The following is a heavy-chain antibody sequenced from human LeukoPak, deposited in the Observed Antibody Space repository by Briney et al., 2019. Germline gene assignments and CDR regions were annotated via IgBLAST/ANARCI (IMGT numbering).Heavy chain of an antibody. CDR2: IYFSGCT. CDR1: IFTINSSRYY. CDR3: ARDRGIVLMVYATPPRGWFYP. J-gene: IGHJ5*02. Sequence: SETLSCKSTVSIFTINSSRYYWRYIRQPPGKRLEWIGNIYFSGCTYFNPSLKSRVTISVYTSKSQFSPTLTSVTAAGTAVYYCARDRGIVLMVYATPPRGWFYPWGQGTLGTVSS. V-gene: IGHV4-39*07. D-gene: IGHD2-8*01.